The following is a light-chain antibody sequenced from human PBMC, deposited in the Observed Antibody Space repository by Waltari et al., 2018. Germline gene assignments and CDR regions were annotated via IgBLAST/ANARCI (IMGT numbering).Light chain of an antibody. CDR2: TNN. Sequence: QSVLTQPPSASGTPGQGVTISCSGRSSNIVTNSVYWYQQLPGTAPKLLIYTNNQRPSGVPDRFSGSKSGTSASLAISGLRSEDEADYYCATWDDSLSGVVFGGGTKLTVL. J-gene: IGLJ2*01. CDR1: SSNIVTNS. V-gene: IGLV1-47*01. CDR3: ATWDDSLSGVV.